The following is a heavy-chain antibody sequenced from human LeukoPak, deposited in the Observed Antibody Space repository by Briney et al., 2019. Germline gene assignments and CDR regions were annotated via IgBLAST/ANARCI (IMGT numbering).Heavy chain of an antibody. CDR3: ARGGPFGSLLGGGNWFDP. D-gene: IGHD2-21*01. CDR1: GGSISSSSYY. Sequence: SETLSLTCTVSGGSISSSSYYWGWIRQPPGKGLEWIGSIYYSGSTYYNPSLKSRVTISVDTSKNQFSLKLSSVTAADTAVYYCARGGPFGSLLGGGNWFDPWGQGTLVTVSS. CDR2: IYYSGST. V-gene: IGHV4-39*07. J-gene: IGHJ5*02.